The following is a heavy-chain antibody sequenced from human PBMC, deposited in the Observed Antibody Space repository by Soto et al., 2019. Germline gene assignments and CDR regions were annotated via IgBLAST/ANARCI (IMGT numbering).Heavy chain of an antibody. V-gene: IGHV1-18*01. CDR2: ISTYNGDT. Sequence: QVHLVQSGAEVKKPGASVKVSCKASGYSFTNYGISWVREAPGQGLEWMGWISTYNGDTDYPQKGQGRVTMTTDTSTSTAYMELRRLSSDDTAVYYCARDRGYSESTGYLGRALDVWGQGTMVTVSS. D-gene: IGHD3-22*01. J-gene: IGHJ3*01. CDR1: GYSFTNYG. CDR3: ARDRGYSESTGYLGRALDV.